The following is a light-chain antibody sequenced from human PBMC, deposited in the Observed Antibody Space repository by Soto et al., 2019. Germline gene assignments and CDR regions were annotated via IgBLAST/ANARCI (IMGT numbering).Light chain of an antibody. CDR2: DAS. Sequence: EIVMTQSPATLSVSPGERATLSCRASQSVSNNLAWYQQKPGQAPRLLIYDASTRATGIPARFSGSGSGTEFTLTISSLQSEDFAVYYCQQYDNWPPFTFGPGTHVDI. CDR1: QSVSNN. V-gene: IGKV3-15*01. J-gene: IGKJ3*01. CDR3: QQYDNWPPFT.